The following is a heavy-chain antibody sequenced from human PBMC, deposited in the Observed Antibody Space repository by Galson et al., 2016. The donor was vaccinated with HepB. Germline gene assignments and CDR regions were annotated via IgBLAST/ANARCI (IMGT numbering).Heavy chain of an antibody. J-gene: IGHJ4*02. CDR3: GRGSYGSWGSVWY. CDR2: INSDGSSI. V-gene: IGHV3-74*01. CDR1: GFTFSNYW. Sequence: SLRLSCAASGFTFSNYWMHWVRQAPGKGLVWVSRINSDGSSISYGDSVKGRFTISRDNAKNTLYMQMNSLRAEDTAVYYCGRGSYGSWGSVWYWGQGTLVTVSP. D-gene: IGHD1-26*01.